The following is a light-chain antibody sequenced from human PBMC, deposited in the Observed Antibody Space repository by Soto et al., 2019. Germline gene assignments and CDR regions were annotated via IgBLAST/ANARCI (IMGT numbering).Light chain of an antibody. V-gene: IGLV1-44*01. CDR3: AAWDDGVNAYV. CDR1: SSNIGDNT. Sequence: QAVVTQPPSASGTPGQRVTISCSGSSSNIGDNTANWYQQLPGTAPKLLIYSNNQRPSGVPDRFSGSKSGTSASLAISGLRSEDEADYYCAAWDDGVNAYVFASGTKLTVL. J-gene: IGLJ1*01. CDR2: SNN.